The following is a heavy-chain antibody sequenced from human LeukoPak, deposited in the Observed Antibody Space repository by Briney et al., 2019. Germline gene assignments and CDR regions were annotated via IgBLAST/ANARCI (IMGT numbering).Heavy chain of an antibody. V-gene: IGHV3-23*01. Sequence: GGTLRLSCAASGFTFSSYGMSWVRQAPGKGLEWVSAISGSGGSTYYADSVKGRFTISRDNSKNTLYLQMNSLRAEDTAVYYCARDFKKQLVPYYYYYYMDVWGKGTTVTVSS. CDR3: ARDFKKQLVPYYYYYYMDV. J-gene: IGHJ6*03. CDR1: GFTFSSYG. D-gene: IGHD6-6*01. CDR2: ISGSGGST.